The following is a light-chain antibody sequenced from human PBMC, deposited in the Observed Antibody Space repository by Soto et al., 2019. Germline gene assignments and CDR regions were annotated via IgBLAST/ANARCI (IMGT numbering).Light chain of an antibody. CDR2: TAS. CDR1: QDINSN. CDR3: QHHNSYPLT. Sequence: DIQLTQSPSFLSASVGDRVTITCRASQDINSNLAWYQQKPGKAPNLLIYTASTLQSEVPSRFSGSGSGTEFTLTISSLQPEDFATYYCQHHNSYPLTFGGGTKVEIK. V-gene: IGKV1-9*01. J-gene: IGKJ4*01.